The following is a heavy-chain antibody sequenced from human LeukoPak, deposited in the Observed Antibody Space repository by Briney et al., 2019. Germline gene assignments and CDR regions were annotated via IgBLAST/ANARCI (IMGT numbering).Heavy chain of an antibody. D-gene: IGHD6-13*01. CDR1: GYTFTGYY. J-gene: IGHJ6*02. CDR2: IIPIFGTA. Sequence: SVKVSCKASGYTFTGYYMHWVRQAPGQGLEWMGGIIPIFGTANYAQKFQGRVTITADESTSTAYMELSSLRSEDTAVYYCARDPYSSSWSYGMDVWGQGTTVTVSS. CDR3: ARDPYSSSWSYGMDV. V-gene: IGHV1-69*13.